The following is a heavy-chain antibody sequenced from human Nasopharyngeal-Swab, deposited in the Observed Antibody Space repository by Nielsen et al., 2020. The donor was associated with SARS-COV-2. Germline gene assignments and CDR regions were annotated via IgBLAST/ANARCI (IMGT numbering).Heavy chain of an antibody. CDR2: ISYEGSKK. J-gene: IGHJ4*02. CDR3: ARESGDYGGIDY. CDR1: GFSFNNYG. V-gene: IGHV3-30*03. Sequence: GESLKISCAASGFSFNNYGMHWVRQAPGKGLEWVAVISYEGSKKYYVDSVKGRFTISRDYSKNTLYLQMNSLRAEDTAVYYCARESGDYGGIDYWGQGTLVTVSS. D-gene: IGHD4-23*01.